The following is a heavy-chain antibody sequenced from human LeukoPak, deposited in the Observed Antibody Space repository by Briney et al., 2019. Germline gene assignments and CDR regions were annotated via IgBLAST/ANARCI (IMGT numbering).Heavy chain of an antibody. CDR2: IIPILGIA. CDR3: ARDPDYYDSSGYYLQLDY. J-gene: IGHJ4*02. CDR1: GGTFSSYA. D-gene: IGHD3-22*01. Sequence: SVKVYCKASGGTFSSYAISWVRQAPGQGLEWMGRIIPILGIANYAQKFQGRVTITADKSTSTAYMELSSLRSEDTAVYYCARDPDYYDSSGYYLQLDYWGQGTLVTVSS. V-gene: IGHV1-69*04.